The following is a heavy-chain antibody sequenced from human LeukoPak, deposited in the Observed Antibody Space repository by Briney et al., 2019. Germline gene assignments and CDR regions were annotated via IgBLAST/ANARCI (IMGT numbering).Heavy chain of an antibody. D-gene: IGHD5-18*01. Sequence: SETLSLTCTVSGVSISSYYWTWIRQSAGKGLEWIGRIYTSGSTYYNPSLKSRVSMSVDTSKNQFSLKLSFVTAADTAVYYCARGRYSYGPQNYDYMDVWGKGTTVTISS. CDR3: ARGRYSYGPQNYDYMDV. CDR2: IYTSGST. V-gene: IGHV4-4*07. CDR1: GVSISSYY. J-gene: IGHJ6*03.